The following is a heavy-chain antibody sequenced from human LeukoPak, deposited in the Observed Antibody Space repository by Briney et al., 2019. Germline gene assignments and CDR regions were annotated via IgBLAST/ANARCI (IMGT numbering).Heavy chain of an antibody. CDR1: GGSISSYY. J-gene: IGHJ3*02. D-gene: IGHD6-13*01. CDR3: ARVPRDVAALPGGFDI. Sequence: SETLSLTCTVSGGSISSYYWSWIRQPPGKGLEWIGYIYYSGSTNYNPSLKSRVTISVDTSKNQFSLKLSSVTAADTAVYYCARVPRDVAALPGGFDIWGHGTMVTVSS. CDR2: IYYSGST. V-gene: IGHV4-59*01.